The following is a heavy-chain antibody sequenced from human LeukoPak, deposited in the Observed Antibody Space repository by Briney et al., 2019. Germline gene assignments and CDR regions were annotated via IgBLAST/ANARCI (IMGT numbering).Heavy chain of an antibody. D-gene: IGHD2-15*01. Sequence: PGGSLRLSCAASGFTFSAYGMAWVRQAPGKGLVWVSRINSDGSSTRYADSVKGRFTISRDNAKNTLDLQMSSLRAEDTAVYYCARVDCSGGSCYFDYWGQGTLVTVSS. CDR1: GFTFSAYG. J-gene: IGHJ4*02. CDR3: ARVDCSGGSCYFDY. V-gene: IGHV3-74*01. CDR2: INSDGSST.